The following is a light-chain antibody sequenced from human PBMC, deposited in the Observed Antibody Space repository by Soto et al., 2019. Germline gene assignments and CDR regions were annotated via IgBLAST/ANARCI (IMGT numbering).Light chain of an antibody. V-gene: IGKV1-27*01. CDR2: AAS. CDR3: QKYDSAPWT. CDR1: QGISNY. Sequence: DIQMTQSPSSLSASVRDRVTITCRASQGISNYLAWYQQKPGKVPKLLIYAASTLQPGVPSRFSGSGSGTDFTLNISSLQPEDVATYYCQKYDSAPWTFGQGTKVEIK. J-gene: IGKJ1*01.